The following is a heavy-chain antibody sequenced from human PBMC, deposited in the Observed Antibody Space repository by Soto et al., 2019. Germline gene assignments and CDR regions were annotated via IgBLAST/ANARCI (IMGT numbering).Heavy chain of an antibody. CDR2: IIPIFGTA. CDR1: GGTFSSYA. V-gene: IGHV1-69*01. D-gene: IGHD6-19*01. J-gene: IGHJ6*02. CDR3: ARPNRIAVYYYYGMDV. Sequence: QVQLVQSGAEMKKPGSSVKVSCKASGGTFSSYAISWVRQAPGQGLEWMGGIIPIFGTANYAQKFQGRVTITADEYTSTAYMELSSLRSEDTAVYYCARPNRIAVYYYYGMDVWGQGTTVTVSS.